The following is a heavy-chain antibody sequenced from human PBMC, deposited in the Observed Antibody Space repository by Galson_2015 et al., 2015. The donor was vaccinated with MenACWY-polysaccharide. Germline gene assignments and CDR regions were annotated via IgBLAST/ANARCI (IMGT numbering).Heavy chain of an antibody. CDR3: ARDDSNDARGAFDI. D-gene: IGHD1-1*01. CDR1: GFTFSNYW. V-gene: IGHV3-7*01. CDR2: IRQDGRGK. J-gene: IGHJ3*02. Sequence: SLRLSCAASGFTFSNYWMSWVRQAPGKGLEWVANIRQDGRGKYYLDSVKGRFTISRDNAKNSLYLQMNSLRAEDTAVYYCARDDSNDARGAFDIWGQGTMVTVSS.